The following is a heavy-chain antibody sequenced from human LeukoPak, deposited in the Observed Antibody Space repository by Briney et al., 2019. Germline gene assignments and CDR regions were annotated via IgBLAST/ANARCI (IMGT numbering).Heavy chain of an antibody. CDR3: ASGYEAYYYYYGMDV. Sequence: GGSLRLSCAASGFTFSSYWMHWVRQAPGKGLVWVSRINSDGSSTSYADSVKGRFTISRDNAKNALYLQMNSLRAEDTAVYYCASGYEAYYYYYGMDVWGQGTTVTVSS. J-gene: IGHJ6*02. D-gene: IGHD5-12*01. CDR2: INSDGSST. V-gene: IGHV3-74*01. CDR1: GFTFSSYW.